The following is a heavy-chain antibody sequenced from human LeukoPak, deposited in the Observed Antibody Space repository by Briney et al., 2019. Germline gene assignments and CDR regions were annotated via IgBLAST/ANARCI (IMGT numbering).Heavy chain of an antibody. CDR2: IRYDGSNK. D-gene: IGHD3-10*01. CDR3: AKDRSRNDYYGSGSYPSSNIVY. Sequence: GGSLRLSCAASGFTFSSYGMHWVRQAPGKGLEWVAFIRYDGSNKYYADSVKGRFTISRDNSKNTLYLQMNSLRAEDTAVYYCAKDRSRNDYYGSGSYPSSNIVYWGQGTLVTVSS. V-gene: IGHV3-30*02. CDR1: GFTFSSYG. J-gene: IGHJ4*02.